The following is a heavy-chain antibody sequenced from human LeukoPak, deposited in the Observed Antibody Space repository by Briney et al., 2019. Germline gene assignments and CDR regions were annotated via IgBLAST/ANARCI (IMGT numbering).Heavy chain of an antibody. CDR2: ISIYNGNT. D-gene: IGHD5-18*01. CDR1: GSTFTSNG. J-gene: IGHJ5*02. Sequence: ASVKVSCKASGSTFTSNGFSWGRQPPGQGLGWMGWISIYNGNTNYAQKPQGRVTMTTGTSTSTAYLELRSLRSDDTAVYYCARAHPVETDMVLNWFDPWGQGTLVTVSS. CDR3: ARAHPVETDMVLNWFDP. V-gene: IGHV1-18*01.